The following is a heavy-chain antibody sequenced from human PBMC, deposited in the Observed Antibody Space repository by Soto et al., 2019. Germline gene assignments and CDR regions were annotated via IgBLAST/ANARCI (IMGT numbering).Heavy chain of an antibody. CDR3: AKNQERELPRVIDF. CDR2: MSGSSSTT. V-gene: IGHV3-23*01. D-gene: IGHD1-7*01. CDR1: GLTFTNYA. Sequence: GGSLRLSCATSGLTFTNYAMSWVRQAPGGGLEWVSSMSGSSSTTYYADSVRGRFTISRDRSKNTLYLQMSSLRAEDTALYYCAKNQERELPRVIDFWGQGTLVTVSS. J-gene: IGHJ4*02.